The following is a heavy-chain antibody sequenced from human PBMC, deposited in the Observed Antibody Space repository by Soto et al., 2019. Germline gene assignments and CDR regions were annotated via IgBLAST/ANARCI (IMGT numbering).Heavy chain of an antibody. Sequence: GCGCKYIRSWIASLHQKNGKGLEWMGIIYPGDSDTRYSPSFQGQVTISADKSISTAYLQWSSLKASDTAMYYFFSTKQVKRDDHSAWAFRGHGTPVPVSA. CDR3: FSTKQVKRDDHSAWAF. J-gene: IGHJ4*01. V-gene: IGHV5-51*07. CDR1: GCKYIRSW. D-gene: IGHD1-1*01. CDR2: IYPGDSDT.